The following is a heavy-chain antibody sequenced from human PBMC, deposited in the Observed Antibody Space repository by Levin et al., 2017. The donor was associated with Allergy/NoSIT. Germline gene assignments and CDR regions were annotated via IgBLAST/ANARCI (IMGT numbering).Heavy chain of an antibody. CDR2: IYSDNSK. CDR1: GFIVSSHY. J-gene: IGHJ4*02. D-gene: IGHD3-10*01. Sequence: GSLRLSCAASGFIVSSHYMSWVRQAPGKGLEWVSVIYSDNSKYYADSVKGRFTISRDNSKNTLYLQMNSLSPEDTAVYYCARVVFYGSGSYHFDYWGQGTLVTVSS. CDR3: ARVVFYGSGSYHFDY. V-gene: IGHV3-53*01.